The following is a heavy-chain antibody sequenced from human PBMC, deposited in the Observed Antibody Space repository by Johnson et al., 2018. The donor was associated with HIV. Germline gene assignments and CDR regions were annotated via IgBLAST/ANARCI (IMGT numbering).Heavy chain of an antibody. CDR3: NSPGLMIGLRWAM. D-gene: IGHD3-22*01. CDR1: GFTFSTFS. J-gene: IGHJ1*01. CDR2: ISYDGSNK. V-gene: IGHV3-30*19. Sequence: QVQLVESGGGVVQPGRSLRLSCAASGFTFSTFSMHWVRQAPGKGLEWVAVISYDGSNKYYADSVKGRFTISRDNSKNTLYLQMNSLRAEDTAVYYCNSPGLMIGLRWAMWG.